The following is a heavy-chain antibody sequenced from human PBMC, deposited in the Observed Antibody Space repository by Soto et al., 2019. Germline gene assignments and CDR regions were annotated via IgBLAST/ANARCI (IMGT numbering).Heavy chain of an antibody. D-gene: IGHD3-22*01. CDR2: INHSGST. CDR1: GGSFSGYY. J-gene: IGHJ4*02. CDR3: ARGQATMILMVNLLQSYFDS. Sequence: PSETLSLTCAVYGGSFSGYYWSWIRQPPGKGLEWIGEINHSGSTKYNPSLKSRVTISVDTSKNQFSLRLSSVTAADTAVYYCARGQATMILMVNLLQSYFDSWGQGTLVTVSS. V-gene: IGHV4-34*01.